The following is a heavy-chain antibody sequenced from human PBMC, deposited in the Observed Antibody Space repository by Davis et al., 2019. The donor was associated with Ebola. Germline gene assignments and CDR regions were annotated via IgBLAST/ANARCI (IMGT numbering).Heavy chain of an antibody. J-gene: IGHJ4*02. V-gene: IGHV3-21*01. CDR3: ARALYYYDSSGYYSY. CDR1: GFTFSSYS. CDR2: ISSSSSYI. Sequence: GESLKISCAASGFTFSSYSMNWVRQAPGKGLEWVSSISSSSSYIYYADSVKGRFTISRDNAKNSLYLQMNSLRAEDTAVYYCARALYYYDSSGYYSYWGQGTLVTVSS. D-gene: IGHD3-22*01.